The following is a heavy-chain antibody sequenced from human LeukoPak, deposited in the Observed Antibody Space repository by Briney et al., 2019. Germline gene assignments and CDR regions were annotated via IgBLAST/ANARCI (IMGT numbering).Heavy chain of an antibody. Sequence: PGGSLRLSCAASGFTLGTYWMHWVRQAPGKGLVWVARINSDGTKISYADSVKGRFSISSDHVNNTVYLQMNSLRVEDTAVYYCARGVIFVWGVYYFDLWGQGTLVTVSS. CDR3: ARGVIFVWGVYYFDL. D-gene: IGHD3-10*02. CDR1: GFTLGTYW. V-gene: IGHV3-74*01. CDR2: INSDGTKI. J-gene: IGHJ4*02.